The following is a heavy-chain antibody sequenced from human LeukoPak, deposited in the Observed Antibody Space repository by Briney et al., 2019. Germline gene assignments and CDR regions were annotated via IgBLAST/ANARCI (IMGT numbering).Heavy chain of an antibody. Sequence: GGSLRLSCAASGFTFSSYSMNWVRQAPGNGLEWVSSISSSSSYIYYADSVKGRFTISRDNAKNSLYLQMNSLRAEDTAVYYCARDTGAYYDSGGLDYWGQGTLVTVSS. CDR3: ARDTGAYYDSGGLDY. J-gene: IGHJ4*02. CDR2: ISSSSSYI. CDR1: GFTFSSYS. V-gene: IGHV3-21*01. D-gene: IGHD3-22*01.